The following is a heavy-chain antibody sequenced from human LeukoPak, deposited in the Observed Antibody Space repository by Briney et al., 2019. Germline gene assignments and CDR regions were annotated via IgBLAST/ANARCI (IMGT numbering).Heavy chain of an antibody. D-gene: IGHD3-10*01. Sequence: PGGSLRLSCAASGFTFSNYGTHWVRQAPGRGLEWVAVISHGGTNKYYADSVKGRFTISRDNSKNTLYLQMNSLRAEDTAVYYCAVIYGSGSYFLDYWGQGTLVTVSS. CDR2: ISHGGTNK. V-gene: IGHV3-30*03. CDR3: AVIYGSGSYFLDY. CDR1: GFTFSNYG. J-gene: IGHJ4*02.